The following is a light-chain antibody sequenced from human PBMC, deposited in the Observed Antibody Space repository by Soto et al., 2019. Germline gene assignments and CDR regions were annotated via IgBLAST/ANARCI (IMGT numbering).Light chain of an antibody. CDR2: DAS. V-gene: IGKV1-5*01. J-gene: IGKJ1*01. CDR3: QQYNRA. Sequence: DIQMTQSPSTLSASVGDRVTITCRASQSISSWLAWYQQKPGKAPKLLIYDASSLESGVPSRFSGSGSGTEFTLTISSLQPEDFATYYCQQYNRAFGQGTKVEIK. CDR1: QSISSW.